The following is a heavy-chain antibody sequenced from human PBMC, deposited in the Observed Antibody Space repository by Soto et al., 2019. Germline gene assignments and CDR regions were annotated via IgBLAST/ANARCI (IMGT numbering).Heavy chain of an antibody. CDR2: ISVSGIST. D-gene: IGHD3-16*01. Sequence: GGSLRLSGAASGFIFSNNSMNWVRQAPWQGLEWVSGISVSGISTYYADSVKGRFTISRDNSKNTLYLQMNALGVENTAIYYCAKVGVRSFRGVKQFDFWGQGNLVPV. V-gene: IGHV3-23*01. CDR1: GFIFSNNS. CDR3: AKVGVRSFRGVKQFDF. J-gene: IGHJ4*02.